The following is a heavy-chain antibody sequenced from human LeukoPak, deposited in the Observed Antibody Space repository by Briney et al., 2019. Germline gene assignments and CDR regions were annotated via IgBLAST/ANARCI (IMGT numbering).Heavy chain of an antibody. V-gene: IGHV3-30*18. CDR2: ISYDGSNK. CDR3: AKDSSAYYDFWSGYYYYYYYGMDV. J-gene: IGHJ6*02. D-gene: IGHD3-3*01. Sequence: GGSLRLSCAASGFTFSSYGMHWVRQAPGKGLEWVAVISYDGSNKYYAGSVKGRFTISRDNSKNTLYLQMNSLRAEDTAVYYCAKDSSAYYDFWSGYYYYYYYGMDVWGQGTTVTVSS. CDR1: GFTFSSYG.